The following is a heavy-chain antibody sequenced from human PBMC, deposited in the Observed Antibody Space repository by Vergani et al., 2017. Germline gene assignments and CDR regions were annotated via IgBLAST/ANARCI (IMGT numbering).Heavy chain of an antibody. Sequence: QVQLQESGPGLVKPSQTLSLTCTVSGGSISSYYWSWIRQPPGKGLEWIGYIYYSGSTYYNPSLKSRVTISVDTSKNQFSLKLSSVTAADTAVYYCARIGSMLMIDPWGQGTLVTVSS. J-gene: IGHJ5*02. V-gene: IGHV4-59*06. CDR2: IYYSGST. CDR3: ARIGSMLMIDP. D-gene: IGHD2/OR15-2a*01. CDR1: GGSISSYY.